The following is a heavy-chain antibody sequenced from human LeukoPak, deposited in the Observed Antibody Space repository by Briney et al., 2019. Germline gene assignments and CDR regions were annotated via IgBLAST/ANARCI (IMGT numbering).Heavy chain of an antibody. Sequence: PGGSLRLSCAASGFTFSSYWMHWVRQAPGKGLVGVSHINSSGNRTSYADSVKGRFTISRDNSKNTLYLQMNSLRAEDTAVYYCAKDPVQLEAPYNWFDPWGQGTLVTVSS. D-gene: IGHD1-1*01. V-gene: IGHV3-74*01. CDR1: GFTFSSYW. CDR3: AKDPVQLEAPYNWFDP. CDR2: INSSGNRT. J-gene: IGHJ5*02.